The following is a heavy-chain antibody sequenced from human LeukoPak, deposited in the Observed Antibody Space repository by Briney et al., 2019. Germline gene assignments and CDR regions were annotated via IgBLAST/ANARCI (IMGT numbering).Heavy chain of an antibody. D-gene: IGHD6-6*01. CDR3: VKDSSFWTFDY. CDR2: AKNKADSYTI. J-gene: IGHJ4*02. V-gene: IGHV3-72*01. Sequence: SGGSLRLSCAASGFTFSDHYMDWVRQAPGKGLGWVGRAKNKADSYTIEYAASVRGRFTISRDDSKNSLYLQMNSLKTEDTAVYYCVKDSSFWTFDYWGQGTLVTVSS. CDR1: GFTFSDHY.